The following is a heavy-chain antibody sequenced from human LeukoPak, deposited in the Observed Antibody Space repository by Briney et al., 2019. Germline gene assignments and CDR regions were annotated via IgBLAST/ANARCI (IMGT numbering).Heavy chain of an antibody. CDR2: IYYSGST. Sequence: SETLSLTCTVSGGSISSYYWSWIRQPPGKGLEWIGYIYYSGSTNYNPSLKSRVTISVDTSKNQFSLKLSSVTAADTAVYYCARGAFDAAEYFQHWGQGTLVTVSS. CDR3: ARGAFDAAEYFQH. CDR1: GGSISSYY. D-gene: IGHD2/OR15-2a*01. J-gene: IGHJ1*01. V-gene: IGHV4-59*01.